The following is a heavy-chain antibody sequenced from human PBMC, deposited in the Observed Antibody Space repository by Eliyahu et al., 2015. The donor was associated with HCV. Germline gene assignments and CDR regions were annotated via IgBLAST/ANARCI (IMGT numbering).Heavy chain of an antibody. CDR2: INPNSGGT. Sequence: VQSGAEVKKPGASVKVSCKASGYSFTGHYMHWVRQAPGQGLEWMGWINPNSGGTNYAQKFQGRVTITTDTSISTAYMELSSLKSDDTALYYCARDHHGDYIVTFDIWGPGTMITVSP. CDR1: GYSFTGHY. D-gene: IGHD4-17*01. V-gene: IGHV1-2*02. J-gene: IGHJ3*02. CDR3: ARDHHGDYIVTFDI.